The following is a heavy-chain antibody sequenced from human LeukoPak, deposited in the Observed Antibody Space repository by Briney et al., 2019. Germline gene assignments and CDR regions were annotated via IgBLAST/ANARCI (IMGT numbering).Heavy chain of an antibody. V-gene: IGHV1-2*02. J-gene: IGHJ4*02. CDR1: GYSFTDNY. CDR2: INANDGGT. Sequence: GASVKVSCKASGYSFTDNYIHWVRQAPGQGLEWMGSINANDGGTNYAHKFRDRVAMTRDTAIRTAYMELSSLTSDDSAVYFCARDQRQQNYYESIGYMDYWGQGALVTVSS. CDR3: ARDQRQQNYYESIGYMDY. D-gene: IGHD3-22*01.